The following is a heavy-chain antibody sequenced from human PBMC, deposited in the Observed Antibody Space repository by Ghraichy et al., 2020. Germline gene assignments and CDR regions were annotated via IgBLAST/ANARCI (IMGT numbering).Heavy chain of an antibody. D-gene: IGHD3-22*01. V-gene: IGHV3-64D*06. CDR1: GFTFSSYA. CDR3: VKDYYDSSGYSDAFDI. J-gene: IGHJ3*02. Sequence: GGSLRLSCSASGFTFSSYAMHWVRQAPGKGLEYVSAISSNGGSTYYADPVKGRFTTSRDNSKNTLFLQMSSLRAEDTSVYYCVKDYYDSSGYSDAFDIWGQGTMVTVFS. CDR2: ISSNGGST.